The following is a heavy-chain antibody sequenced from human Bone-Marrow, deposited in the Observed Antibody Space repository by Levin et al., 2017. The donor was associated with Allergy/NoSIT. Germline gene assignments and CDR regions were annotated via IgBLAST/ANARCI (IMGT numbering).Heavy chain of an antibody. Sequence: SLTSRGVGVAWIRQPPGKALEWLSLIYWNDEKQYSPSLRSRLTITKDTSKNQVVLIMTNMDPVDTATYYCARRLNMNYAMGTNLHDPWGQGILVTVSS. D-gene: IGHD2-8*01. CDR1: SLTSRGVG. CDR2: IYWNDEK. V-gene: IGHV2-5*01. J-gene: IGHJ5*02. CDR3: ARRLNMNYAMGTNLHDP.